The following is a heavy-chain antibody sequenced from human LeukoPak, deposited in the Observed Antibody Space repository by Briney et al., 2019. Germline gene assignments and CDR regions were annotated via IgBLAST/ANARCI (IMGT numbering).Heavy chain of an antibody. CDR1: GYTFTSYD. Sequence: ASVKVSCKASGYTFTSYDINWVRQATGQGLEWMGWMNPNSGNTSYAQKFQGRVTMTRNTSISTAYMELSSLRSEDTAVYYCARLEGVPAAMPDYWGQGTLVTVSS. J-gene: IGHJ4*02. D-gene: IGHD2-2*01. CDR3: ARLEGVPAAMPDY. V-gene: IGHV1-8*01. CDR2: MNPNSGNT.